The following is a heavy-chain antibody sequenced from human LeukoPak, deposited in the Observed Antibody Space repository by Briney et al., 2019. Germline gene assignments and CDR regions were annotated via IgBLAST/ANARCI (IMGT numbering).Heavy chain of an antibody. CDR2: IYYGGNT. Sequence: SETLSLTCTVSGGSISSSNYYWGWIRQPPGKGLEWIGSIYYGGNTYYNPSLKSRVTISVDTSKNQFSLKLNSMIAADTAVYYCARLLTGGDEGYYFDYWGQGTLVTVSS. V-gene: IGHV4-39*07. CDR3: ARLLTGGDEGYYFDY. J-gene: IGHJ4*02. CDR1: GGSISSSNYY. D-gene: IGHD4-17*01.